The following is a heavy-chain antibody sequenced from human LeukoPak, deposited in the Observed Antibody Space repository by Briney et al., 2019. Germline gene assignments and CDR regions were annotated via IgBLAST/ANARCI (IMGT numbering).Heavy chain of an antibody. CDR1: GGTFNRYA. Sequence: ASVKVSCKASGGTFNRYAISWVRQAPGQGLDWMGGIIPIIGTVNYAQKFQGRVTITADESTSTAYMELSSLRSEDTAVYYCARQITMIEEGAFDIWGQGTMVTVTS. V-gene: IGHV1-69*13. D-gene: IGHD3-22*01. J-gene: IGHJ3*02. CDR3: ARQITMIEEGAFDI. CDR2: IIPIIGTV.